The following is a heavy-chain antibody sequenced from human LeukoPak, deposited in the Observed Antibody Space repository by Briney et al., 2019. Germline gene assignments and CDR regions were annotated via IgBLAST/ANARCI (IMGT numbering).Heavy chain of an antibody. Sequence: SETLSLTCAVYGGSFSGYYWSWIRQPPGKGPEWIGEIIHSGNTHYNPSLKGRVTMSVDTSKNQFSLKLSSVTAADTAVYYCATEGYCSSTSCYKDSPGYWGQGTLVTVSS. D-gene: IGHD2-2*02. J-gene: IGHJ4*02. CDR3: ATEGYCSSTSCYKDSPGY. V-gene: IGHV4-34*12. CDR2: IIHSGNT. CDR1: GGSFSGYY.